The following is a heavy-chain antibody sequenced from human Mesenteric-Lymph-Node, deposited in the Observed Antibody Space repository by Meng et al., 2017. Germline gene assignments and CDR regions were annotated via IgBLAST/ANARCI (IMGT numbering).Heavy chain of an antibody. CDR1: RFIFSNYW. D-gene: IGHD7-27*01. J-gene: IGHJ4*01. Sequence: GGSLRLSCAASRFIFSNYWMSWVRQAPGMGLEWVANIKNDGSEKFYVESVKGRFIISRDNAENSLYLQMSSLRPEDTAVYYCARANWVLDYWGHGTLVTVSS. CDR2: IKNDGSEK. CDR3: ARANWVLDY. V-gene: IGHV3-7*04.